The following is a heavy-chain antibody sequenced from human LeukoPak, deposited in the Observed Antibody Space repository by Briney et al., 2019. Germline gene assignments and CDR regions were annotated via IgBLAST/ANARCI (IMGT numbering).Heavy chain of an antibody. CDR1: GYSFTSYW. D-gene: IGHD2-21*01. CDR3: ARHTLAIVTQTPDTNWFDP. J-gene: IGHJ5*02. V-gene: IGHV5-51*01. Sequence: GESLKISCKGSGYSFTSYWIGWVRQMPGKGLEWMGIIYPGDSDTRYSPSFQGQVTISADKSISTAYLQWSSLKASDTAMYYCARHTLAIVTQTPDTNWFDPWGQGTLVTVSS. CDR2: IYPGDSDT.